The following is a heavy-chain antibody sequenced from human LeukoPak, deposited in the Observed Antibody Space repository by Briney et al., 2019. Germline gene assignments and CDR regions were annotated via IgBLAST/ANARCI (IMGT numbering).Heavy chain of an antibody. D-gene: IGHD3-10*01. CDR1: GYSFSDYS. CDR3: ARGGSGSGYLYYFDS. J-gene: IGHJ4*02. CDR2: VNSNSGGT. Sequence: ASVKVSCKASGYSFSDYSMHWVRQAPGQGLEWMGRVNSNSGGTSYAQNFQGRVTMTRHTSISTAYMEVSGLTSDDTAVYYCARGGSGSGYLYYFDSWGQGTLVSVSS. V-gene: IGHV1-2*06.